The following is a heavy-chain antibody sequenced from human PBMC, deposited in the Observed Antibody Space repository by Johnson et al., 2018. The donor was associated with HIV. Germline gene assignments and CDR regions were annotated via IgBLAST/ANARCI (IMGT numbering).Heavy chain of an antibody. V-gene: IGHV3-23*04. CDR2: IGGSGGST. J-gene: IGHJ3*02. D-gene: IGHD3-22*01. CDR1: GFTFSNSA. Sequence: VQLVESGGGLVQPGGSLRLSCAASGFTFSNSAMSWVRQAPGKGLEWVSGIGGSGGSTHYADSVKGRFTISRDNSKNTLYLEMNSLSAEDTAVYYCAKVGYYYDSSGYYYGAFDIWGQGTVVTVSS. CDR3: AKVGYYYDSSGYYYGAFDI.